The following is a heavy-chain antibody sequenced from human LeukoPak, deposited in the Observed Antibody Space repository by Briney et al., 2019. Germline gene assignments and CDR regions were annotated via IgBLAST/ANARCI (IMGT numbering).Heavy chain of an antibody. CDR2: INADNGDT. Sequence: ASVKVSCKASGYPFTSYAMYWVRQAPGQRLEWMGWINADNGDTRYSQKLQGRVTMTGDTSASTTYMELSSLRSEDTAVYYCAGDAFDIWGQGTMVTVSS. CDR3: AGDAFDI. CDR1: GYPFTSYA. J-gene: IGHJ3*02. V-gene: IGHV1-3*01.